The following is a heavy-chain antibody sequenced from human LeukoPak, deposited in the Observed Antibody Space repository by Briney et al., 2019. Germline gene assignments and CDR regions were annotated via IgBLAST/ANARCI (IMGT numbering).Heavy chain of an antibody. V-gene: IGHV4-59*01. CDR2: IYYSGST. CDR3: ARVTAKNWFDP. Sequence: SETLSLTCTVSGGSISSYYWSWIRQPPGKGRRWIGYIYYSGSTNYNPSLKSRVTISVDTSKNQFSLKLSSVTAADTAVYYCARVTAKNWFDPWGQGTLVTVSS. CDR1: GGSISSYY. J-gene: IGHJ5*02.